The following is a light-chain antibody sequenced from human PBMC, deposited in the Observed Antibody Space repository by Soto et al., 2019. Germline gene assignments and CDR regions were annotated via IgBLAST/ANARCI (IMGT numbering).Light chain of an antibody. J-gene: IGKJ2*01. CDR3: QQYSRLPYT. V-gene: IGKV1-5*01. CDR1: QSTSTW. CDR2: DAS. Sequence: DIQMTQSPSTLSASIGDRVTITCRASQSTSTWLAWYQQKPGKAPNLLIYDASRLKSGVPSRFSGSGSGTEFTLTINSLQPDDFAAYYCQQYSRLPYTFGQGPKVDIK.